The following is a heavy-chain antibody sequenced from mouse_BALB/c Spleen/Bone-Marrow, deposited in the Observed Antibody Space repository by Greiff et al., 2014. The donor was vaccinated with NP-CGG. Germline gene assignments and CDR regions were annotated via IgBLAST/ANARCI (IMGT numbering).Heavy chain of an antibody. CDR2: INPGSGGT. D-gene: IGHD2-1*01. CDR3: ARELLYGNYSDY. V-gene: IGHV1-54*01. Sequence: QVQLQQSGAELVRPGTSVKVSCKASGYAFTNYLIEWVKQRPGQGLEWIGVINPGSGGTNYNEKFKGKATLTADKSSGTAYMQLSSLTSDDSAVYFCARELLYGNYSDYWGQGTTLTVSS. J-gene: IGHJ2*01. CDR1: GYAFTNYL.